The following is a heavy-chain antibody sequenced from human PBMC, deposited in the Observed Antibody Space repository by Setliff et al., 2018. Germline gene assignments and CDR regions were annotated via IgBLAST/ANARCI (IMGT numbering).Heavy chain of an antibody. CDR3: ARKGISALSGAFDM. J-gene: IGHJ3*02. D-gene: IGHD1-26*01. CDR1: GGSISNYY. Sequence: SETLSLTCTVSGGSISNYYWSWIRQPAGKGLEWIGRIYTSGSTNYKPSLKSRVTMSVDTSKNQFSLKLSSVTAADTAVYYCARKGISALSGAFDMWGQGTMVTVSS. CDR2: IYTSGST. V-gene: IGHV4-4*07.